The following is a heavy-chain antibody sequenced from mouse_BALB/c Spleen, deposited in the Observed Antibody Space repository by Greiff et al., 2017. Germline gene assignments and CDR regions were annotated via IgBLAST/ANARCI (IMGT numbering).Heavy chain of an antibody. V-gene: IGHV5-6-2*01. CDR2: INSNGGST. J-gene: IGHJ3*01. D-gene: IGHD2-4*01. CDR1: GFTFSSYY. Sequence: DVKLVESGGGLVKLGGSLKLSCAASGFTFSSYYMSWVRQTPEKRLELVAAINSNGGSTYYPDTVKGRFTISRDNAKNTLYLQMSSLKSEDTALYYCARHRDDYDGAWFAYWGQGTLVTVSA. CDR3: ARHRDDYDGAWFAY.